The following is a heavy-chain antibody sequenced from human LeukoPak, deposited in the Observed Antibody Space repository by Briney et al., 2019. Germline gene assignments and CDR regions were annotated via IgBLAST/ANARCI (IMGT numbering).Heavy chain of an antibody. CDR3: ARDHWLDTAMVHAFDI. J-gene: IGHJ3*02. CDR2: IYHSGST. D-gene: IGHD5-18*01. V-gene: IGHV4-59*01. Sequence: SETLSLTCTVSGGSISSYYWSWIRQPPGKGLEWIGYIYHSGSTNYNPSLKSRVTISVDTSKNQFSLKLSSVTAADTAVYYCARDHWLDTAMVHAFDIWGQGTMVTVSS. CDR1: GGSISSYY.